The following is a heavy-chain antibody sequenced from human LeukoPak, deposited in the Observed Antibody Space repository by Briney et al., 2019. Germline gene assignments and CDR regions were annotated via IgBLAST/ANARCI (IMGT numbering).Heavy chain of an antibody. CDR1: GLSFNNYI. D-gene: IGHD6-19*01. CDR3: ARGRISRGWYCDY. J-gene: IGHJ4*02. Sequence: PGGSLRLSCAAAGLSFNNYIMDWVRQPPGRGLEFVSAISSDGGSTYYANSVKGRFAISRDNSKNTLYLQMGSRRAEDMTVYYFARGRISRGWYCDYWGQGTLVTVSP. CDR2: ISSDGGST. V-gene: IGHV3-64*01.